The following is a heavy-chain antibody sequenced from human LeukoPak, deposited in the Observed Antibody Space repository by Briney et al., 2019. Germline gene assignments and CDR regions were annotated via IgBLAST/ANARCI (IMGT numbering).Heavy chain of an antibody. CDR2: ISYDGSNK. CDR1: GFTFSSYA. CDR3: ARYHDSSGYYEMSWFDP. D-gene: IGHD3-22*01. J-gene: IGHJ5*02. Sequence: GGSLRLSCAASGFTFSSYAMHWVRQAPGKGLEWVAVISYDGSNKYYADSVKGRFTISRDNSKNTLYLQMNSLRAEDTAVYYCARYHDSSGYYEMSWFDPWGQGTLVTVSS. V-gene: IGHV3-30*04.